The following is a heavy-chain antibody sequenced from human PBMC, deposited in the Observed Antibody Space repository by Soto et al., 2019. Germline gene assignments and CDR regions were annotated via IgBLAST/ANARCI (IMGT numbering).Heavy chain of an antibody. J-gene: IGHJ6*02. Sequence: ASVKVSCKASGYTFTSYGISWVRQAPGQGLEWMGWISAYNGNTNYAQKLQGRVTMTTDTSTSTACMELRSLRSDDTAVYYCARVGRRAGYSYGYRYYYYGMDVWGQGTTVTVSS. CDR3: ARVGRRAGYSYGYRYYYYGMDV. CDR2: ISAYNGNT. CDR1: GYTFTSYG. V-gene: IGHV1-18*01. D-gene: IGHD5-18*01.